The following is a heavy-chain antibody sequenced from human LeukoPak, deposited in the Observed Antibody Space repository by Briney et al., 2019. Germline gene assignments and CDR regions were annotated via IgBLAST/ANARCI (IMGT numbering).Heavy chain of an antibody. CDR3: ASSPTSECSGGSCYSY. V-gene: IGHV1-2*02. Sequence: ASVTVSCKASGYTFTGYYMHWVRQAPGQGLEWMGWINPNSGGTNYVQKFQGRVTMTRDTSIRTAYMELSRLRSDDTAVYYCASSPTSECSGGSCYSYWGQGTLVTVSS. CDR2: INPNSGGT. J-gene: IGHJ4*02. CDR1: GYTFTGYY. D-gene: IGHD2-15*01.